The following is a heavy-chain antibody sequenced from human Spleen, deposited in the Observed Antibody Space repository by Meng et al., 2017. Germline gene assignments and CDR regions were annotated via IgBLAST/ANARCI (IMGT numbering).Heavy chain of an antibody. CDR2: AYERSKWYY. D-gene: IGHD5-18*01. CDR3: ARSFSYGPFDF. CDR1: GDSVSSNSAA. V-gene: IGHV6-1*01. Sequence: QVHLQQSGPGLVEPSQTLPLTCVVSGDSVSSNSAAWNWIRQSPSRGLEWLGRAYERSKWYYDYAVSVRGRIAVNLDTSKNQFSLHLDSVSPDDTAVYFCARSFSYGPFDFWGQGTLVTVSS. J-gene: IGHJ4*02.